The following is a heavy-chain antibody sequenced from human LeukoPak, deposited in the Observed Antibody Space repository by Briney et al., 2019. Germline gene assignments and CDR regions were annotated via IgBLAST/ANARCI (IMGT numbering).Heavy chain of an antibody. CDR1: GYTFTSYG. CDR2: ISAYNGNT. V-gene: IGHV1-18*01. CDR3: ARDGPLYCSGGSCYSYFQH. Sequence: ASVKVSCKXSGYTFTSYGISWVRQAPGQGLEWMGWISAYNGNTNYAQKLQGRVTMTTDTSTSTACMELRSLRSDDTAVYYCARDGPLYCSGGSCYSYFQHWGQGTLVTVSS. J-gene: IGHJ1*01. D-gene: IGHD2-15*01.